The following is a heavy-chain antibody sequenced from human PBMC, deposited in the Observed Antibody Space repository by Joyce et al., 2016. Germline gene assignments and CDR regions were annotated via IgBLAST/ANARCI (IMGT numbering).Heavy chain of an antibody. Sequence: VHLVESGGGVVQPGNSLRLFCVVYGIDISCYAFNCVRQAPGKGLDCMTSREHDGYRRYADSVKARFTVSRDDSKKMGDLEMNNLRVDDTAIYYCARIGYGVSLGNGFDPWGQGTPVTVSS. CDR1: GIDISCYA. V-gene: IGHV3-30*01. D-gene: IGHD2-15*01. J-gene: IGHJ5*02. CDR2: REHDGYR. CDR3: ARIGYGVSLGNGFDP.